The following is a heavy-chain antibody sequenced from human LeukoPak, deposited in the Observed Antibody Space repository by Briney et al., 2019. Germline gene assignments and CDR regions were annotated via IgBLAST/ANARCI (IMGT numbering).Heavy chain of an antibody. J-gene: IGHJ4*02. D-gene: IGHD6-13*01. Sequence: GGSLRLSCAASGFTFSDYYVSWIRQAPGKGLEWISYISSSGSTIYYADSVKGRFTISRDNAKKSLYLQMNSLRAEGTAVYYCAREGIIVAASQYWGQGTLVTVSS. CDR1: GFTFSDYY. V-gene: IGHV3-11*01. CDR3: AREGIIVAASQY. CDR2: ISSSGSTI.